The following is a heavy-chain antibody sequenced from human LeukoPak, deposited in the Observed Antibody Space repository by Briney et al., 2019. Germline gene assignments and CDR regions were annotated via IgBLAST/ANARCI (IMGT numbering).Heavy chain of an antibody. CDR1: GFTFSGYC. V-gene: IGHV4-38-2*02. CDR3: AREHCSGGSCYSIYYYYYMEV. J-gene: IGHJ6*03. CDR2: IYYSGST. D-gene: IGHD2-15*01. Sequence: PGGSLRLSCAVSGFTFSGYCMSWVRQAPGKGLEWIGSIYYSGSTYYNPSLKSRVTISVDTSKNQFSLKLSSVTAADTAVYYCAREHCSGGSCYSIYYYYYMEVWGKGTTVTVSS.